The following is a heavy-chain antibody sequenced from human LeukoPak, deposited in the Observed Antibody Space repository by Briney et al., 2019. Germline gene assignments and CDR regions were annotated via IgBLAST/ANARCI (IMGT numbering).Heavy chain of an antibody. J-gene: IGHJ4*02. CDR2: ISAYNGQT. CDR3: AGVAGFYWNSDSFDY. CDR1: GYTFTTSG. V-gene: IGHV1-18*01. Sequence: ASVTVSCKDSGYTFTTSGISWVRQAPGQGLEWMGWISAYNGQTIYAQKVQGRVTMTTDTSTKTAYMELRSLGSDDTGVYYCAGVAGFYWNSDSFDYWGQGTQVTVSS. D-gene: IGHD1-7*01.